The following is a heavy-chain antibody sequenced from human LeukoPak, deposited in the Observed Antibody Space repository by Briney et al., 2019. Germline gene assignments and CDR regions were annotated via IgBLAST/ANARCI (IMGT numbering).Heavy chain of an antibody. Sequence: GGPLSLPCGASGFTFRIYGMHWAPQAPGKGLEWVAFIRSCGNNKFYGDPVKGLFTVSRDNSRNNVYLQMNSLRIEDTAVYYCARDTGDYYDSSGYYYAGWFDPWGQGTLVTVSS. J-gene: IGHJ5*02. CDR2: IRSCGNNK. CDR1: GFTFRIYG. D-gene: IGHD3-22*01. V-gene: IGHV3-30*02. CDR3: ARDTGDYYDSSGYYYAGWFDP.